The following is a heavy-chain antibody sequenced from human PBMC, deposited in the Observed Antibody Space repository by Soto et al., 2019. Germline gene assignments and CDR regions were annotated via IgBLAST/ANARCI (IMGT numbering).Heavy chain of an antibody. CDR3: AREGKDWNYDY. J-gene: IGHJ4*02. V-gene: IGHV3-74*01. D-gene: IGHD1-7*01. Sequence: PGGSLRLSCAASGFTFSSYWMHWVRQAPGKGLVWVSRINSDGSSTSYADSVKGRFTISRDNAKNTLYLQMNSLRAEDTAVYYCAREGKDWNYDYWGQGTLVTVSS. CDR1: GFTFSSYW. CDR2: INSDGSST.